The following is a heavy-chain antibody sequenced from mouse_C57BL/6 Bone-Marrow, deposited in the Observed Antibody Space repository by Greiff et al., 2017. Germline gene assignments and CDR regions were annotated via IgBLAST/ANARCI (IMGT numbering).Heavy chain of an antibody. CDR2: LNPGSGGT. D-gene: IGHD2-14*01. V-gene: IGHV1-54*01. CDR1: GYALTNYF. J-gene: IGHJ1*03. Sequence: QVQLQQSGAELVRPGTSVKVSCTASGYALTNYFLEWVKQRPGQGLEWIGVLNPGSGGTNYTAKFKGKATLTADTASSTAYMQRSSLTSEDSAVYFGERSRVQGRGRYWYFDVWGTGTTVTVSS. CDR3: ERSRVQGRGRYWYFDV.